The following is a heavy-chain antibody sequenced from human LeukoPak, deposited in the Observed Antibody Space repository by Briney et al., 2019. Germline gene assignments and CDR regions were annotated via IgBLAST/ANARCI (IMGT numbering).Heavy chain of an antibody. D-gene: IGHD2-15*01. Sequence: GGSQRLSCAASGFTFSSYEMNWVRQAPGKGLEWVSYISSSGSTIYYADSVKGRFTISRDNAKNSLYLQMNSLRAEDTAVYYCARDRSGVVVVAATFDYWGQGTLVTVSS. V-gene: IGHV3-48*03. CDR2: ISSSGSTI. CDR3: ARDRSGVVVVAATFDY. J-gene: IGHJ4*02. CDR1: GFTFSSYE.